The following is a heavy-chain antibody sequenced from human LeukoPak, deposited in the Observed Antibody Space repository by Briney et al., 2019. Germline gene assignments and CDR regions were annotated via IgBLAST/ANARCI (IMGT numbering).Heavy chain of an antibody. D-gene: IGHD6-19*01. CDR2: IYTSVST. J-gene: IGHJ4*02. Sequence: SQTLSLTCTVSGGSISSGSYYWSWIRQPAGKGLEWIGRIYTSVSTNYNPSLKSRVTISVDTSKNQFSLKLSSVTAADTAVYYCATSIAVAGPTFDYWGQGTLVTVSS. CDR3: ATSIAVAGPTFDY. CDR1: GGSISSGSYY. V-gene: IGHV4-61*02.